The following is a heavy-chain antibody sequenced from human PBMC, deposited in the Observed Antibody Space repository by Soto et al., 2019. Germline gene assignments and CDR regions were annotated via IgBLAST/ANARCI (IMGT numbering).Heavy chain of an antibody. CDR2: IYYSGST. CDR3: ARGRLDAATTFDY. V-gene: IGHV4-61*08. Sequence: SETLSLTCTVSGGSISSGGYYWSWIRQPPGKGLEWIGYIYYSGSTNYNPSLKSRVTISVDTSKNQFSLKLSSVTAADTAVYYCARGRLDAATTFDYWGQGTLVTVSS. J-gene: IGHJ4*02. CDR1: GGSISSGGYY. D-gene: IGHD5-12*01.